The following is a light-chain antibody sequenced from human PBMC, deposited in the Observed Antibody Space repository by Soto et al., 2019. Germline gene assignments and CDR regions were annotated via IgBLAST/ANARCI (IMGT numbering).Light chain of an antibody. CDR2: GAS. V-gene: IGKV3-20*01. J-gene: IGKJ5*01. CDR1: QSVSRSY. CDR3: QQYGSSPIT. Sequence: EIVLTQSPGTLSLSPGERATLSCRASQSVSRSYLAWYQQKPGQAPRLLIYGASSRATDIPDTFSGSGSGTDFTLTISRLEPEDFAVYYCQQYGSSPITVGQGTRLEIK.